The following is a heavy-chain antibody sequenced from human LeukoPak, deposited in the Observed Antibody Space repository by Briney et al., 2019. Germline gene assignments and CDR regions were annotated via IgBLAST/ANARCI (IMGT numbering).Heavy chain of an antibody. V-gene: IGHV4-30-4*08. D-gene: IGHD3-22*01. CDR2: IYYSGST. J-gene: IGHJ3*02. CDR1: GGSISSGDYY. CDR3: ARNYYYDSSGYCYPDAFDI. Sequence: SQTLSLTCTVSGGSISSGDYYWSWIRQPPGKGLEWIGYIYYSGSTYYNPSLKSRVTISVDTSKNQFSLKLSSVTAADTAVYYCARNYYYDSSGYCYPDAFDIWGQGTMVTVSS.